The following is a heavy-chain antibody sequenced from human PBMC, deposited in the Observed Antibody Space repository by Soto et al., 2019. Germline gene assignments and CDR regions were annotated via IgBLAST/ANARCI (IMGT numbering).Heavy chain of an antibody. J-gene: IGHJ5*02. CDR2: IYPGDSYT. D-gene: IGHD6-25*01. CDR3: ARHLRQRRGSTWFDP. V-gene: IGHV5-51*01. CDR1: GYSFTSYW. Sequence: VFMKMSFKGSGYSFTSYWIGWVRQIPGKGLEWMGIIYPGDSYTRYSPSFQGQVTISADKSISTAYLQWSSLKASDTAMYYCARHLRQRRGSTWFDPWGQGTLVTVSS.